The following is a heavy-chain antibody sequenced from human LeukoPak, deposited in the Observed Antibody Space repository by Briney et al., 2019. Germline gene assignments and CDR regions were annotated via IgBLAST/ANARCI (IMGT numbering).Heavy chain of an antibody. CDR1: GFTFSSYG. CDR2: ISYDGSNK. CDR3: ARDRAWNYFDY. V-gene: IGHV3-30*03. J-gene: IGHJ4*02. Sequence: GGSLRLSCAASGFTFSSYGMHWVRQAPGKGLEWVAVISYDGSNKYYADSVKGRFTISRDNSKNTLYLQMDSLRAEATAVYYCARDRAWNYFDYWGQGTLATVSS. D-gene: IGHD3-3*01.